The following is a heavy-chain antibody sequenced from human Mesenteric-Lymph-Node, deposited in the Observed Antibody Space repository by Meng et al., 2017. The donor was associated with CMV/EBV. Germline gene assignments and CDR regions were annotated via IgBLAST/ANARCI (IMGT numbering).Heavy chain of an antibody. J-gene: IGHJ5*02. D-gene: IGHD2/OR15-2a*01. Sequence: SSKASAYTFSNYSVSWVRQARDRGLEWLGGIVPIFNSPDHAPRFQGRVSISTDESTRTVYMDLSSLRSEDTAIYYCARDFYGRGFDHWGQGTLVTVSS. V-gene: IGHV1-69*05. CDR3: ARDFYGRGFDH. CDR2: IVPIFNSP. CDR1: AYTFSNYS.